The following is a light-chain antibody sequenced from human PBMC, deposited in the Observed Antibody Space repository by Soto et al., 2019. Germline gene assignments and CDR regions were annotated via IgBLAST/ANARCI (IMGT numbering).Light chain of an antibody. CDR3: SSYTSSSTLV. CDR1: SSDVGGYNY. V-gene: IGLV2-14*01. J-gene: IGLJ2*01. CDR2: EVR. Sequence: QSVLTQPASVSGSPGQSITISCTGTSSDVGGYNYVSWYQQHPGKVPKLMIHEVRNRPSGVSNRFSGSKSGNTASLTISGLQAEDEADYYCSSYTSSSTLVFGGGTKLTVL.